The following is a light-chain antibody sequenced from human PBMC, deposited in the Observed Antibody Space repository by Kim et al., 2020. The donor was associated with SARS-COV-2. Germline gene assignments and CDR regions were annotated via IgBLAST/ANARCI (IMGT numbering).Light chain of an antibody. J-gene: IGLJ2*01. CDR1: SLRSYY. CDR2: GKN. CDR3: NSRDTSSDYLVV. V-gene: IGLV3-19*01. Sequence: SSELTQDPAVSVALGQTVRITCQGDSLRSYYASWYQQKPGQDPVFVMYGKNNRPSGIPDRFSGSSSGNTASLTITGAQAEDEADYYCNSRDTSSDYLVVFGGGTKLTVL.